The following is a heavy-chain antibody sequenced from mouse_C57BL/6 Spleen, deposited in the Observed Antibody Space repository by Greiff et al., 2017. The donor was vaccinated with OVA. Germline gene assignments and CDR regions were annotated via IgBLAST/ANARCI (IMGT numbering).Heavy chain of an antibody. D-gene: IGHD1-1*01. V-gene: IGHV1-82*01. CDR1: GYAFSSSW. CDR3: ARETNTVVPDY. CDR2: IYPGDGGT. Sequence: QVQLKESGPELVKPGASVKISCKASGYAFSSSWMNWVKQRPGKGLEWLGRIYPGDGGTNYNGKFKGKATLTADKSSSTAYMQLSSLTSEDSAVYFCARETNTVVPDYWGQGTTGTVSA. J-gene: IGHJ2*01.